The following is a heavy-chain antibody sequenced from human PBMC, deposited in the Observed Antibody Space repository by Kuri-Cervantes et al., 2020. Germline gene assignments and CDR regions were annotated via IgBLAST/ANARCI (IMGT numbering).Heavy chain of an antibody. CDR1: GFTFSNYW. J-gene: IGHJ4*02. CDR2: IYSGDT. Sequence: GESLKISCAASGFTFSNYWMSWVRQAPGRGLEWVSIIYSGDTYYTDSVKGRFTISRDDSMNTLYLQMNSLRAEDSAVYYCAREPSGSNAGAVDYWGQGTLVTVSS. CDR3: AREPSGSNAGAVDY. V-gene: IGHV3-53*01. D-gene: IGHD4-23*01.